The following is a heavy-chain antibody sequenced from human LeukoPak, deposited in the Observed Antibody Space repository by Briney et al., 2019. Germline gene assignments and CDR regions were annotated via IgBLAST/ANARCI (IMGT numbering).Heavy chain of an antibody. CDR1: GGSISSYY. CDR2: IYYSGST. Sequence: PSETLSLTCTVSGGSISSYYWSWIRQPPGKGLEWIGYIYYSGSTNYNPSLKSRVTISVDTSKNQFSLKLSSVTAADTAVYYCARVDSSSWGAPSGYWGQGTLVTVSS. V-gene: IGHV4-59*01. CDR3: ARVDSSSWGAPSGY. J-gene: IGHJ4*02. D-gene: IGHD6-13*01.